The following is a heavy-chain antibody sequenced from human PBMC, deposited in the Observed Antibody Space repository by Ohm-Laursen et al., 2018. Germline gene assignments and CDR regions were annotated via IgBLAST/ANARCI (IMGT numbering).Heavy chain of an antibody. V-gene: IGHV4-4*07. CDR3: ARGSGTYYADWFDP. Sequence: TLSLTCTVSGGSISSFYWSWIRQPAGKGLEWIGLIYTSGSTNYKPSLKSRVTMSVDTPKNQFSLKLSSVTAADTAVYYCARGSGTYYADWFDPWGQGTLVTVSS. CDR2: IYTSGST. D-gene: IGHD1-26*01. J-gene: IGHJ5*02. CDR1: GGSISSFY.